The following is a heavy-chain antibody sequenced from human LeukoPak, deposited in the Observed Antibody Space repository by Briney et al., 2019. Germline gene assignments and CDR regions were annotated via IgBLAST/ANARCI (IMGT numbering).Heavy chain of an antibody. CDR3: AREGPIWGNYRPFDY. D-gene: IGHD3-16*02. J-gene: IGHJ4*02. V-gene: IGHV4-39*07. CDR2: IYYTGTT. Sequence: SETLSLTCTVSGGSISSAIYYWGWIRQPPGKGLEWIGNIYYTGTTYYNPSLKSRLAISVDMSKNQLSLRLSSVTAADTAVYYCAREGPIWGNYRPFDYWGQGTLVTVSS. CDR1: GGSISSAIYY.